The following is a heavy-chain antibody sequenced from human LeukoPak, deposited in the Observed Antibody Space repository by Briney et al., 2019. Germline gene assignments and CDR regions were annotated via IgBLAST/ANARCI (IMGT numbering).Heavy chain of an antibody. J-gene: IGHJ4*02. D-gene: IGHD2-2*02. V-gene: IGHV1-18*01. CDR2: ISAYNGNT. Sequence: ASVKVSCKASGYTFTSYGISWVRQAPGQGLEWMGWISAYNGNTNYAQKLQGRVTMTTDTSTSTAYMELRSLRSDDTAVYYGARVKTFCATTSCYMGRRDFDYWGQGTLVTVSS. CDR3: ARVKTFCATTSCYMGRRDFDY. CDR1: GYTFTSYG.